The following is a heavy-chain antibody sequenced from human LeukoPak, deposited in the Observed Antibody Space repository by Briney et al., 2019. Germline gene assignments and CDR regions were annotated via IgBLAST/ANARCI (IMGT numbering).Heavy chain of an antibody. V-gene: IGHV1-18*04. CDR3: VRHIKPAGPWDGMDV. CDR1: GYTFTSYG. J-gene: IGHJ6*02. CDR2: ISAYNSNK. D-gene: IGHD1-26*01. Sequence: APVKVSCKASGYTFTSYGISWVRQAPGQGLEWVAWISAYNSNKNSAEKFQGRVTMTIDTSTSTAYMELRSLKSDDTAVYYCVRHIKPAGPWDGMDVWGQGTTVIVSS.